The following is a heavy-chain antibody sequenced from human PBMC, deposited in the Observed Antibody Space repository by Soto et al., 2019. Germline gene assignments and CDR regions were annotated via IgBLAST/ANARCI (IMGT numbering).Heavy chain of an antibody. CDR3: ATKGYSRSSAFDY. V-gene: IGHV1-2*04. CDR2: INPNSGGT. CDR1: GYTFTGYY. D-gene: IGHD6-6*01. Sequence: ASVKVSCKASGYTFTGYYMHWVRQAPGQGLEWMGWINPNSGGTNYAQKFQGWVTMTRDTSISTAYMELSRLRSDDTAVYYCATKGYSRSSAFDYWGQGTLVTVSS. J-gene: IGHJ4*02.